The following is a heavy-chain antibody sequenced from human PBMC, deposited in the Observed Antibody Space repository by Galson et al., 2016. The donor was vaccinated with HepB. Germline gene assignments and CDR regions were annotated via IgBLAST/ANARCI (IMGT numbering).Heavy chain of an antibody. J-gene: IGHJ4*02. V-gene: IGHV3-30*18. CDR2: LSYDGSYK. CDR3: AKDQGRRITLFGAVTSGGALDS. CDR1: GFTFSNFG. Sequence: SLRLSCAASGFTFSNFGMHWVRQAPGKGLEWVAVLSYDGSYKYFADSVKGRLTISRDNSRNTLYLQLNSLRVEDTAVYYCAKDQGRRITLFGAVTSGGALDSWGQGTLVTVSS. D-gene: IGHD3-3*01.